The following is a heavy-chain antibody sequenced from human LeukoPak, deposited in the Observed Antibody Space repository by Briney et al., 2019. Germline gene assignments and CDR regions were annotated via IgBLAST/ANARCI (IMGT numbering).Heavy chain of an antibody. D-gene: IGHD5-12*01. CDR1: GGSFSGYY. CDR3: ARDVDPQF. V-gene: IGHV4-34*01. CDR2: ISHSGST. Sequence: SETLYLTCAVYGGSFSGYYWSWIRQPPGKGLEWIGEISHSGSTNYNPSLKSRVTIPVDKSKNQFSLKLSSVTAADTAVYYCARDVDPQFWGQGVLVTVSS. J-gene: IGHJ1*01.